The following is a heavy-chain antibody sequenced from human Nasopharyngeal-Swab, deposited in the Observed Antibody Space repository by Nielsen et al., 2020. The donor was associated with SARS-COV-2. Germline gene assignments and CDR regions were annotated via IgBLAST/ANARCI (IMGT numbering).Heavy chain of an antibody. CDR3: AKVSWEWELLRWYFDY. CDR1: GFTFSSYA. V-gene: IGHV3-23*01. D-gene: IGHD1-26*01. CDR2: ISGSGGST. Sequence: GGSLRLSCAASGFTFSSYAMSWVRQAPGEGLVWVSAISGSGGSTYYADSVKGRFTISRDNSKNTLYLQMNSLRAEDTAVYYCAKVSWEWELLRWYFDYWGQGTLVTVSS. J-gene: IGHJ4*02.